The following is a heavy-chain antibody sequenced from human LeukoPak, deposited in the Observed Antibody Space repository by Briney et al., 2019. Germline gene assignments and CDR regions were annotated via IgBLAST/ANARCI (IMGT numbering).Heavy chain of an antibody. Sequence: GGSLRLSCAASGFTFSFYSMNWVRQAPGKGVEWVSSMCVSSGLIYYAASMKGRFTVSRDNAKNSLYLQMNSLSAEDTAVYYCAREFGGSASGAGYWGQGTLVAVSS. CDR2: MCVSSGLI. D-gene: IGHD3-10*01. CDR1: GFTFSFYS. V-gene: IGHV3-21*01. CDR3: AREFGGSASGAGY. J-gene: IGHJ4*02.